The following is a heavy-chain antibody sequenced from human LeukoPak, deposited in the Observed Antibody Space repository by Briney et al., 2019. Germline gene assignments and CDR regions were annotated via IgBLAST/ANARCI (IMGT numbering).Heavy chain of an antibody. CDR2: ISAYNGKT. D-gene: IGHD6-13*01. CDR1: GYTFTNYG. Sequence: ASVKVSCRASGYTFTNYGFNWVRQAPGQGLERMGWISAYNGKTNYAQKFQGRVTMTTDTATGTAYMELRSLRSDDTAVYYCARWDRATAATFDYWGQGTLVTVSS. CDR3: ARWDRATAATFDY. J-gene: IGHJ4*02. V-gene: IGHV1-18*01.